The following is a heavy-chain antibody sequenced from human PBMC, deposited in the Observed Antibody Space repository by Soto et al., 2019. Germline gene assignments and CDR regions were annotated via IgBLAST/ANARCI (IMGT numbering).Heavy chain of an antibody. CDR2: IYSGGST. Sequence: QTGGSLRLSCAASGFTVSSNYMSWVRHAPGKGLEWVSVIYSGGSTYYADSVKGRFTISRDNSKNTLYLQMNSLRAEDTAVYYCARDGYCSSTSCSYYYYGMDVWGQGTTVTVSS. J-gene: IGHJ6*02. CDR1: GFTVSSNY. CDR3: ARDGYCSSTSCSYYYYGMDV. D-gene: IGHD2-2*03. V-gene: IGHV3-53*01.